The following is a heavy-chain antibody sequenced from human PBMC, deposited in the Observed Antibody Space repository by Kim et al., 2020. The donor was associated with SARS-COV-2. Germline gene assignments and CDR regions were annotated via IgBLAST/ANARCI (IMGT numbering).Heavy chain of an antibody. D-gene: IGHD5-12*01. J-gene: IGHJ4*02. CDR2: IKSKADGGTT. CDR1: GFTFSNAW. CDR3: TTDRVDKVMSYRGDY. V-gene: IGHV3-15*01. Sequence: GGSLRLSCAVSGFTFSNAWMAWVRQAPGKGLEWVGRIKSKADGGTTDYTAPVKGRFTISRDDSKNMVFLQMNSLKTEDTAVYYCTTDRVDKVMSYRGDYWGQGTLVTVSS.